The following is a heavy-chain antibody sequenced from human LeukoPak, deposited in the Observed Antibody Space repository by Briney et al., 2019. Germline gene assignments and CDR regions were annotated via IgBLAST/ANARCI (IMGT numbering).Heavy chain of an antibody. V-gene: IGHV3-23*01. CDR2: ISGSGGST. CDR1: GFTFSSYA. D-gene: IGHD3-3*01. CDR3: AKPLWSGSYYYYMDV. J-gene: IGHJ6*03. Sequence: PGGSLRLSCAASGFTFSSYAMSWVRQAPGKGLEWVSAISGSGGSTYYADSVKGRFTISRDNSKNTLYLQMNSLRAEDTAVYYCAKPLWSGSYYYYMDVWGKGTTVTVSS.